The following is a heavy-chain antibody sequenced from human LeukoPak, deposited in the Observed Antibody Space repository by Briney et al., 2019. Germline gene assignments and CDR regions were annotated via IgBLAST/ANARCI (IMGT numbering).Heavy chain of an antibody. CDR2: IKQEGSEK. CDR3: ARGYSRFDY. CDR1: GFTFSSYW. J-gene: IGHJ4*02. Sequence: PGGSLRLSCAASGFTFSSYWMSWVRQAPGKGLEWGGNIKQEGSEKYYVESVKGRFTISRDNAKNSLYLQMNSLRAEDTAVYYCARGYSRFDYWGQGSLVTVSS. D-gene: IGHD6-13*01. V-gene: IGHV3-7*01.